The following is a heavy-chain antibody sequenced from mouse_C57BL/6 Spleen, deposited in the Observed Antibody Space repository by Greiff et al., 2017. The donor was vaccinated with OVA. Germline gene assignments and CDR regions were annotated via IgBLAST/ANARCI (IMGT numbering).Heavy chain of an antibody. Sequence: EVMLVESGGGLVKPGGSLKLSCAASGFTFSSYAMSWVRQTPEKRLEWVATISDGGSYTYYPDNVKGRFTISRDNAKNNLYLQMSHLKFEDTAMYYCARDKTPWAYWGQGTLVTVSA. V-gene: IGHV5-4*01. CDR1: GFTFSSYA. CDR3: ARDKTPWAY. CDR2: ISDGGSYT. J-gene: IGHJ3*01.